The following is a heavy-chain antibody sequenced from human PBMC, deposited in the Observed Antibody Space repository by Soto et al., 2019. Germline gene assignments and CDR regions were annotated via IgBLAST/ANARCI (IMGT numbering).Heavy chain of an antibody. CDR1: GFTFSSYA. V-gene: IGHV3-23*01. D-gene: IGHD3-3*01. CDR3: ANLLYDFWSGYYDPLDY. Sequence: GGSLRLSCAASGFTFSSYAMSWVRQAPGKGLEWVSAISGSGGSTYYADSVKGRFTISRDNSKNTLYLQMNSLRAEDTAVYYCANLLYDFWSGYYDPLDYWGQGTLVTVSS. J-gene: IGHJ4*02. CDR2: ISGSGGST.